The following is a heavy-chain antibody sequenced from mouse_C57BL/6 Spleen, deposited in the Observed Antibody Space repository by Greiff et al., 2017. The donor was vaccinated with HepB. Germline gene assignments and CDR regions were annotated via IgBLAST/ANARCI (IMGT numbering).Heavy chain of an antibody. D-gene: IGHD2-10*02. CDR2: IYPGNSDT. J-gene: IGHJ4*01. V-gene: IGHV1-5*01. Sequence: VQLQQSGAELVRPGTSVKVSCKASGYAFTNYLIEWVKQRPGQGLEWIGAIYPGNSDTSYNQKFKGKAKLTAVTSASTAYMALSSLTNEDSAVYYCSYGNRAMDYWGQGTSVTVSS. CDR1: GYAFTNYL. CDR3: SYGNRAMDY.